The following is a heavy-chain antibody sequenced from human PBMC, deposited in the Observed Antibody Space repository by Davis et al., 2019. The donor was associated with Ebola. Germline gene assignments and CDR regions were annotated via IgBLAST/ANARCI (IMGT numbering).Heavy chain of an antibody. D-gene: IGHD6-13*01. CDR1: VITFSSYA. V-gene: IGHV3-23*01. Sequence: PGGSLRLSCTDSVITFSSYAMTWVRQAPGKGLEWVSAISGSGGSTYYADSVKGRFTISRDNSQNTLFLQMNSLRADDTAVYYCAKVIDNSAWYGYALDVWGQGTTVPVSS. CDR3: AKVIDNSAWYGYALDV. CDR2: ISGSGGST. J-gene: IGHJ6*02.